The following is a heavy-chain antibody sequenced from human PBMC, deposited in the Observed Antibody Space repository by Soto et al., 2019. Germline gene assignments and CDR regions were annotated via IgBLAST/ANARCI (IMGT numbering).Heavy chain of an antibody. J-gene: IGHJ6*03. CDR2: ISAYNGNT. CDR1: GYTFTSYG. CDR3: ARGLITMVREPRNYYYYYMDV. Sequence: ASVKVSCKASGYTFTSYGISWVRQAPGQGLEWMGWISAYNGNTNYAQKLQGRVTMTTDTSTSTAYMELRSLRSDDTAVYYCARGLITMVREPRNYYYYYMDVWGKGTTVTVSS. V-gene: IGHV1-18*01. D-gene: IGHD3-10*01.